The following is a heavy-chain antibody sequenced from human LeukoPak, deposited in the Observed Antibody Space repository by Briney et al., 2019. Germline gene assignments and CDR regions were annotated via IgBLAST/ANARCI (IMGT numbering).Heavy chain of an antibody. D-gene: IGHD6-13*01. CDR3: AKAATGTRNAFDI. V-gene: IGHV3-74*01. CDR1: GFSLSSYW. Sequence: PGGSLRLSCTASGFSLSSYWMHWVRQAAGKGLVWVSRVNGDGSSTNYADSVKGRFTISRDSAKNTLYLQMNSLRAEDTAVYYCAKAATGTRNAFDIWGQGTMVTVSS. J-gene: IGHJ3*02. CDR2: VNGDGSST.